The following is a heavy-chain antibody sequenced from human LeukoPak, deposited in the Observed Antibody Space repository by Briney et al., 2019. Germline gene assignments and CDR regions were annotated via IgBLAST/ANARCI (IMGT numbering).Heavy chain of an antibody. CDR1: GGSISSHY. J-gene: IGHJ4*02. CDR3: ATRKLGNDY. D-gene: IGHD7-27*01. CDR2: IYYSGST. Sequence: PSETLSLTCTVSGGSISSHYWSWIRQPPGKGLEWIGYIYYSGSTNYNPSLKSRVTISVDTSKNQFSLKLYSVTAADTAVYYCATRKLGNDYWGQGTLVTVSS. V-gene: IGHV4-59*11.